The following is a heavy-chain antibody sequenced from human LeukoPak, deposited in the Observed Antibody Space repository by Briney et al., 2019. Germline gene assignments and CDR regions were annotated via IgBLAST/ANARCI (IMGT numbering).Heavy chain of an antibody. D-gene: IGHD3-22*01. Sequence: SETLSLTCTVSGGSISSSSYYWGWIRQPPGKGLEWIGSIYYSGSTYYNPSLKSRVTISVDTSKNQFSLKLSSVTAADTAVYYCARARIYDSSGDAYKAFDIWGQGTMVTVSS. V-gene: IGHV4-39*07. CDR2: IYYSGST. J-gene: IGHJ3*02. CDR3: ARARIYDSSGDAYKAFDI. CDR1: GGSISSSSYY.